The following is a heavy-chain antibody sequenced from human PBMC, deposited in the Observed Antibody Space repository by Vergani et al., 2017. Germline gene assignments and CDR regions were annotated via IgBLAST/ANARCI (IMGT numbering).Heavy chain of an antibody. CDR3: AKSGYGRSTSCDTEWYFDH. J-gene: IGHJ2*01. V-gene: IGHV3-9*01. CDR1: GFTFDDYS. Sequence: EVQLVESGGGLVQPGRSLRLSCSASGFTFDDYSMHWVRQAPGKGLAWVSGISWNSGRIGYADSVKGRFTISRDNAKKSKYLKMNSLRAEDTALYYCAKSGYGRSTSCDTEWYFDHWGRGTLVTVSS. D-gene: IGHD2-2*02. CDR2: ISWNSGRI.